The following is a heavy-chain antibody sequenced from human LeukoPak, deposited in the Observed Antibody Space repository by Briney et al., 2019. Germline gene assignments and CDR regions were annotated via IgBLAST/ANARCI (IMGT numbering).Heavy chain of an antibody. D-gene: IGHD5-12*01. V-gene: IGHV4-39*07. J-gene: IGHJ6*03. CDR3: ARDLDGYDSSGYYYYMDV. Sequence: SETLSLTCTVSSGSISSYYWSWIRQPPGKGLEWIGSIYYSGSTYYNPSLKSRVTISVDTSKNQFSLKLSSVTAADTAVYYCARDLDGYDSSGYYYYMDVWGKGTTVTVSS. CDR1: SGSISSYY. CDR2: IYYSGST.